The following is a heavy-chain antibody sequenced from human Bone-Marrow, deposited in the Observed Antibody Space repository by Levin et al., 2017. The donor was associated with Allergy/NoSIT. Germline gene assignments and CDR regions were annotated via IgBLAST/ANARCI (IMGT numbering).Heavy chain of an antibody. CDR2: INHSGST. CDR3: ARGRDRICRAGSCYLLGSLDF. D-gene: IGHD2-15*01. V-gene: IGHV4-34*01. Sequence: SETLSLTCAVYGSSFSGYYWTWIRQTPGKGLEWIGEINHSGSTIYSPSLKSRVTISADTSKNHFSLKVTSVTAADTAVYYCARGRDRICRAGSCYLLGSLDFWGQGRLVTVSS. CDR1: GSSFSGYY. J-gene: IGHJ4*02.